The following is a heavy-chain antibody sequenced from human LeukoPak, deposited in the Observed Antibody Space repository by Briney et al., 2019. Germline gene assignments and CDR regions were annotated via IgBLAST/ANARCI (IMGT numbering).Heavy chain of an antibody. Sequence: GGSLRLSCAASGFTFSSYGMHWVRQAPGKGLEWVAFIRYDGSNKYYADSVKGRFTISRDNSKNTLYLQMNSLRAEDTAVYYCAREGWVLVTTDYYYYMDVWGKGTTVTVSS. CDR3: AREGWVLVTTDYYYYMDV. CDR2: IRYDGSNK. D-gene: IGHD1-1*01. J-gene: IGHJ6*03. CDR1: GFTFSSYG. V-gene: IGHV3-30*02.